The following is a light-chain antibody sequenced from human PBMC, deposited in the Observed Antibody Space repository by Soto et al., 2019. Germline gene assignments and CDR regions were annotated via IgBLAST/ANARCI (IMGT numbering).Light chain of an antibody. CDR1: QNISYS. Sequence: DIQMTQSPSSLSASVGERDTVTCQATQNISYSLNWFQQKPGKAPNLLIYDASNLETGVPSRFSGIGAGTDFTFTISSLQREDSETYYCQQYDRLPLTFGGGTKVEIK. V-gene: IGKV1-33*01. CDR2: DAS. J-gene: IGKJ4*01. CDR3: QQYDRLPLT.